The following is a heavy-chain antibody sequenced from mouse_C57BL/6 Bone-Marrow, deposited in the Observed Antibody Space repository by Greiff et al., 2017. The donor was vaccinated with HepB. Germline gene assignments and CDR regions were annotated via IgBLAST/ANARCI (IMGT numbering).Heavy chain of an antibody. CDR1: GFTFSDYY. Sequence: EVHLVESGGGLVQPGGSLKLSCAASGFTFSDYYMYWVRQTPEKRLEWVAYISNGGGSTYYPDTVKGRFTISRDNAKNTLYLQMSRLKSEDTAMYYCARHRILRGKAMDYWGQGTSVTVSS. CDR2: ISNGGGST. J-gene: IGHJ4*01. D-gene: IGHD1-1*01. CDR3: ARHRILRGKAMDY. V-gene: IGHV5-12*01.